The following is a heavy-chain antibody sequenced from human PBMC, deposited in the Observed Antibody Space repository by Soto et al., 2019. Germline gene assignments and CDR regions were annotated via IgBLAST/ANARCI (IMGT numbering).Heavy chain of an antibody. CDR2: IYDSGST. J-gene: IGHJ4*02. V-gene: IGHV4-31*03. CDR3: ARSSRYYFDY. Sequence: SETLSLTCTVSGGSISRSGYFWSWIRQHPGKGLEWIGYIYDSGSTYYNPSLKSRVSLPVDTSKNQFSLNLTSVTAADTAMYYCARSSRYYFDYWGQGTLVTVSS. CDR1: GGSISRSGYF.